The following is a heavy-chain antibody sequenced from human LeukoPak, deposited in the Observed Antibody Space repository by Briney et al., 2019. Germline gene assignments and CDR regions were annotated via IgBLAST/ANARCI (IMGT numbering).Heavy chain of an antibody. J-gene: IGHJ6*02. D-gene: IGHD2-2*01. Sequence: PSETLPLTCTVSGGSISSGDYYWSWIRQPPGKGLEWIGYIYYSGSTYYNPSLKSRVTISVDTSKNQFSLKLSSVTAADTAVYYCAREGSTRYYYYYGMDVWGQGTTVTVAS. CDR1: GGSISSGDYY. CDR3: AREGSTRYYYYYGMDV. CDR2: IYYSGST. V-gene: IGHV4-30-4*01.